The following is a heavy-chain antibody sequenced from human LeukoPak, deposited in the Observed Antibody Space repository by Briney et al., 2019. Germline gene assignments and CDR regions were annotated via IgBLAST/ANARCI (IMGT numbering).Heavy chain of an antibody. CDR3: AREMVRGVIIDY. Sequence: GGSLRLSCAASGFTVSSYSMNWVRQAPGKGLEWVSSISSSSSYIYYADSVKGRFTISRDNAKNSLYLQMNSLRAEDTAVYYCAREMVRGVIIDYWGQGTLVTVSS. D-gene: IGHD3-10*01. CDR1: GFTVSSYS. CDR2: ISSSSSYI. V-gene: IGHV3-21*01. J-gene: IGHJ4*02.